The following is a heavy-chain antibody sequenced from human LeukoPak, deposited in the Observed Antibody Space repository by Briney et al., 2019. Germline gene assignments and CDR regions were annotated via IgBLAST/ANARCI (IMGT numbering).Heavy chain of an antibody. Sequence: GRSLRLSCAASGFTFSNAWMNWVRQAPGKGLEWVGRIKTKTDGGTTDYAAPVKGRFAISRDDSKNTVFLQMNSLKTEDTAFYYCITQYFDYWGQGTLVTVSS. CDR3: ITQYFDY. D-gene: IGHD4-11*01. J-gene: IGHJ4*02. CDR2: IKTKTDGGTT. CDR1: GFTFSNAW. V-gene: IGHV3-15*01.